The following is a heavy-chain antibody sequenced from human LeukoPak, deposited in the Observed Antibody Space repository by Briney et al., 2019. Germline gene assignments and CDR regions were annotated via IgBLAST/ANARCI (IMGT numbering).Heavy chain of an antibody. CDR3: ARRGIAVAGTPAEYFQH. D-gene: IGHD6-19*01. V-gene: IGHV5-51*01. Sequence: GESLKISCKGSGYSFTTYWIGWVRQMPGKGLEWMGIIYPGDSDTRYSPSFQGQVTISADKSFSTAYQQWSSLKASDTAMYYCARRGIAVAGTPAEYFQHWGQGTLVIVSS. J-gene: IGHJ1*01. CDR2: IYPGDSDT. CDR1: GYSFTTYW.